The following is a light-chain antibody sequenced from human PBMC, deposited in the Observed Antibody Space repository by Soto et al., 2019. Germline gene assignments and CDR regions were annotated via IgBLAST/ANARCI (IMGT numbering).Light chain of an antibody. V-gene: IGKV3-20*01. CDR2: GAS. CDR3: QQYGSSPIT. J-gene: IGKJ5*01. CDR1: QSISSY. Sequence: EIVLTQSPATLSSSPGERFTLSCRASQSISSYLAWYQQKPGQAPRLLIYGASSRATGIPDRFSGSGSGTDFTLTISRLEPEDFAVYYCQQYGSSPITFGQGTRLEIK.